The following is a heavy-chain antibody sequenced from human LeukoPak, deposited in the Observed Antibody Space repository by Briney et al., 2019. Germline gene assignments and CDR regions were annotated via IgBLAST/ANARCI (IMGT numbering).Heavy chain of an antibody. CDR2: ISGSGGST. V-gene: IGHV3-23*01. J-gene: IGHJ6*03. CDR3: AKEGPSESRLRHLLDYYYYMDV. CDR1: GFTFSSYG. D-gene: IGHD5-12*01. Sequence: PGGSLRLSCAASGFTFSSYGMSWVRQAPGKGLEWVSAISGSGGSTYYADSVKGRFTISRDNSKNTLYLQMNSLRAEDTAVYYCAKEGPSESRLRHLLDYYYYMDVWGKGTTVTVSS.